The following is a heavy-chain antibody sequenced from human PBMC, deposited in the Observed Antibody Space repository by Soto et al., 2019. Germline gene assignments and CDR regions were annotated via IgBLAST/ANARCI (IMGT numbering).Heavy chain of an antibody. V-gene: IGHV3-23*01. J-gene: IGHJ3*01. D-gene: IGHD3-3*01. CDR3: AKGRQSGEFWSGYFARDAIDF. Sequence: EVQLLESGGGLVQPGGSLRLSCAASGFTFGHYAMTWVRQAPGKGLEWVSTISGSAGGTYYADSVKGRFTISRDNSKSTPHLQMKGLKAEDTAIYYCAKGRQSGEFWSGYFARDAIDFWAQGATVSVSS. CDR2: ISGSAGGT. CDR1: GFTFGHYA.